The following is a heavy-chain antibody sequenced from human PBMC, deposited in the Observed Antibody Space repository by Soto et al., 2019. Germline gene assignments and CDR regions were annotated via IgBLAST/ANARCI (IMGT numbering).Heavy chain of an antibody. Sequence: GSLRLSCATSGFPFSDYYMSWIRQAPGKGLEWIGSIYHSGSTYYNPSLKSRVTISVDTSKNQFSLKLSSVTAADTAVYYCARGLSSYANWFDPWGQGTLVTVSS. CDR3: ARGLSSYANWFDP. D-gene: IGHD3-16*01. CDR1: GFPFSDYY. J-gene: IGHJ5*02. V-gene: IGHV4-38-2*01. CDR2: IYHSGST.